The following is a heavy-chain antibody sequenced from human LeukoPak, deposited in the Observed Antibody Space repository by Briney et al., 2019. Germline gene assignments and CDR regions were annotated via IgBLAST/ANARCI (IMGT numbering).Heavy chain of an antibody. D-gene: IGHD3-22*01. CDR2: IYYSGST. CDR3: ARNYYDSGDDAFDI. V-gene: IGHV4-59*01. Sequence: PSETLSLTCTVSGGSISSYYWSWIRQPPGKGLEWIGYIYYSGSTNYNPSLKSRVTISVDTSKNQFSLKLSSVTAADTAVYYCARNYYDSGDDAFDIWGQGTMVTVSS. J-gene: IGHJ3*02. CDR1: GGSISSYY.